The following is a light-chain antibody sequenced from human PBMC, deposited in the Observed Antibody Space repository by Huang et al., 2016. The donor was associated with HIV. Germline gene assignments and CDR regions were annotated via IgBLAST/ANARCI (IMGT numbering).Light chain of an antibody. V-gene: IGKV2-28*01. CDR1: QSLLHTNGYNY. Sequence: DIVMTQSPLSLPVTPGEPASISCRSSQSLLHTNGYNYLDWYLQKPGQSPRLLIYLGSNRATWVPDRFSGSGSGTDFTLKISRVEAEDVGVYYCMQTRQTPRTFGQGTKVEI. CDR3: MQTRQTPRT. CDR2: LGS. J-gene: IGKJ1*01.